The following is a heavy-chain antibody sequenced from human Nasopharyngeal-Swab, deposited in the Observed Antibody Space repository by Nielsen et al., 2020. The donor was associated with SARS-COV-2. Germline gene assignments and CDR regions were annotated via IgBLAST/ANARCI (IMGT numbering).Heavy chain of an antibody. V-gene: IGHV6-1*01. CDR2: TLYRSKWYN. CDR1: GDRVSSPSAG. D-gene: IGHD3-3*01. J-gene: IGHJ4*02. CDR3: ARGRDFSFDS. Sequence: SQTLSLTCAISGDRVSSPSAGWNWIRQSPSRGLEWLGRTLYRSKWYNDYAESVKSRIAVNPDTSKNQFSLQLNSVTPEDTAVYYCARGRDFSFDSWGQGTLVTASS.